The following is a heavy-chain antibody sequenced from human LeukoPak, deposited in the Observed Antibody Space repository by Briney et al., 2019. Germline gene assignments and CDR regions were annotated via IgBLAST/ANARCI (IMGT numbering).Heavy chain of an antibody. V-gene: IGHV4-39*07. Sequence: SETLSLTCIVSGVSIRSNSYYWGWIRQPPGKGLEWIGSIYYTGTTNYNPSLKSRVTISIDASKNQFSLKLSSVTPADTAVYYCSSGGSVTYVGGDYWGQGTLVTVSS. J-gene: IGHJ4*02. CDR1: GVSIRSNSYY. CDR3: SSGGSVTYVGGDY. D-gene: IGHD4-17*01. CDR2: IYYTGTT.